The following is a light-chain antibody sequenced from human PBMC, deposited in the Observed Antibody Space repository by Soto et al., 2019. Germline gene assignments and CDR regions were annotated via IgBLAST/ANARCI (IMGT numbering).Light chain of an antibody. CDR2: AAS. Sequence: DIQMTQSPSSLSASVGDRVTITCRASQSASNYLNWYQQKPGKAPKLLLYAASSLQSGVPSRFSVSGSGTDFTLTISSLQPEDFASYYCQQSYSTPYTFGQGTKLEIK. V-gene: IGKV1-39*01. CDR3: QQSYSTPYT. CDR1: QSASNY. J-gene: IGKJ2*01.